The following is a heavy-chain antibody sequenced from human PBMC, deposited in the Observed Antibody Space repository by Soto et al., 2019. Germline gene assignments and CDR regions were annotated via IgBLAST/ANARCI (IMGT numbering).Heavy chain of an antibody. CDR2: IIPIFGTA. CDR3: ARGPLIDSSGYYYFDY. V-gene: IGHV1-69*13. D-gene: IGHD3-22*01. J-gene: IGHJ4*02. CDR1: GGTFSSYA. Sequence: ASVKVSCKASGGTFSSYAISWVRQAPGQGLEWMGGIIPIFGTANYAQKFQGRVTITADESTSTAYMELSSLRSEDTAVYYCARGPLIDSSGYYYFDYWGQGTLVTVSS.